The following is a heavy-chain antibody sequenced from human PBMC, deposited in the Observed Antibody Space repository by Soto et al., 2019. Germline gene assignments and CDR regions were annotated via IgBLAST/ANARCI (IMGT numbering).Heavy chain of an antibody. CDR2: MNPNSGNT. D-gene: IGHD3-3*01. CDR3: AGGARDFWSGYYVVYGMDV. Sequence: ASVKVSCKASGYTFTSYDINWVRQATGQGLEWMGWMNPNSGNTGYAQKFQGRVTMTRNTSISTAYMELSSLRSEDTAVYYCAGGARDFWSGYYVVYGMDVWGQGTTVTVYS. CDR1: GYTFTSYD. J-gene: IGHJ6*02. V-gene: IGHV1-8*01.